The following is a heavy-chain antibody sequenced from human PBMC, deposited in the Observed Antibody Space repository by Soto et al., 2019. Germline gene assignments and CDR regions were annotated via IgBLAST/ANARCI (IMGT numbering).Heavy chain of an antibody. CDR3: ARSQGSSTSLEIYYYYYYGMDV. CDR1: GGTFSSYA. V-gene: IGHV1-69*01. CDR2: IIPISGTA. D-gene: IGHD2-2*01. Sequence: QVQLVQSGAEVKKPASSVKVSCKASGGTFSSYAISWVRQAPGQGLEWMGGIIPISGTANYAQKFQGRVTITADESTSTAYMELSSLRSEDTAVYSCARSQGSSTSLEIYYYYYYGMDVWSQGTTVTVSS. J-gene: IGHJ6*02.